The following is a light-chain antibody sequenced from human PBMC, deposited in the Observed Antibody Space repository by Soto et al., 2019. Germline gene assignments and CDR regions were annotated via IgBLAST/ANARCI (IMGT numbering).Light chain of an antibody. CDR3: SSYTSSSTVYV. V-gene: IGLV2-14*01. J-gene: IGLJ1*01. CDR1: SSDIYDYNY. Sequence: QSALTQPASVSGSPGQSITISCTGSSSDIYDYNYVSWYQQHPGKAPKLMIYEVSNRPSGVSTRFSGSKSGNTASLSISGLQTEDEAIYYCSSYTSSSTVYVFGTGTKATVL. CDR2: EVS.